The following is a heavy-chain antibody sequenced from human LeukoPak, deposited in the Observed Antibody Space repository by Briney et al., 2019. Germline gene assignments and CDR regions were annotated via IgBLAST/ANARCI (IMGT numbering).Heavy chain of an antibody. D-gene: IGHD4-17*01. CDR2: IFHSGTT. CDR1: GDSISSGNSY. V-gene: IGHV4-39*01. CDR3: ARRDYGDYILDY. J-gene: IGHJ4*02. Sequence: PSETLSLTCSVSGDSISSGNSYWGWIRQPQGKGPEWIGTIFHSGTTYYNPSLKSRVTIYVDTSKNQFSLKLSSVTAADTAVYHCARRDYGDYILDYWGQGTQVTVSS.